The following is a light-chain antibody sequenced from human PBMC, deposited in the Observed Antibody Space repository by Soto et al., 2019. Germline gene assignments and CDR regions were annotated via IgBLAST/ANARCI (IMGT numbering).Light chain of an antibody. CDR1: QSVRSS. V-gene: IGKV3-11*01. Sequence: EIVLTQSPATLSLSPGERATLSCRDSQSVRSSLAWYQQKPGQAPRLLIYDASNRATGIPARFSGSGAGTDLSLTIRSLEPVDFAVYYCQQRSNWSLTFSGGTKGDIK. CDR2: DAS. J-gene: IGKJ4*01. CDR3: QQRSNWSLT.